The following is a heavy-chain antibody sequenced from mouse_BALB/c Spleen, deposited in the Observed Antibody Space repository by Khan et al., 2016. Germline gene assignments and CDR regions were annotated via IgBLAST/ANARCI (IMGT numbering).Heavy chain of an antibody. CDR3: ATRHYGSSYDAWFAY. CDR2: INTYTGEP. Sequence: QIQLVQSGPELKKPGETVKISCKASGYTFTNYGMNWVKQAPGKGLKWMGWINTYTGEPTYADDFKGRFAFSLETSASTAYLQINNLKNEDTATYFCATRHYGSSYDAWFAYWGQGTLVTVSA. D-gene: IGHD1-1*01. V-gene: IGHV9-3-1*01. J-gene: IGHJ3*01. CDR1: GYTFTNYG.